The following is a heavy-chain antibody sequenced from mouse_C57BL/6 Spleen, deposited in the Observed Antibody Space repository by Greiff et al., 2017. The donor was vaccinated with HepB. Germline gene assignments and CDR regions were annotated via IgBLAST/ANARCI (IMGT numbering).Heavy chain of an antibody. V-gene: IGHV1-66*01. D-gene: IGHD3-2*02. CDR1: GYSFTSYY. Sequence: QVQLKESGPELVKPGASVKISCKASGYSFTSYYIHWVKQRPGQGLEWIGWIYPGSGNTKYNEKFKGKATLTADTSSSTAYMQLSSLTSEDSAVYYCARGSGYGAMDYWGQGTSVTVSS. CDR3: ARGSGYGAMDY. CDR2: IYPGSGNT. J-gene: IGHJ4*01.